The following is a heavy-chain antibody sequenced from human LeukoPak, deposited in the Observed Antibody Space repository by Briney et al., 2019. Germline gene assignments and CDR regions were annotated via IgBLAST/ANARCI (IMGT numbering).Heavy chain of an antibody. CDR3: ARAVVAGASSY. J-gene: IGHJ4*02. CDR1: GFTFSSHS. D-gene: IGHD2-15*01. CDR2: ISSTSTTI. Sequence: GSLRLSCAASGFTFSSHSMNWVRQAPGKGPEWVSYISSTSTTIYYADSVKGRFTISRDNAKNSLYLQMNSLRAEDTAVYYCARAVVAGASSYWGQGTLVTVSS. V-gene: IGHV3-48*01.